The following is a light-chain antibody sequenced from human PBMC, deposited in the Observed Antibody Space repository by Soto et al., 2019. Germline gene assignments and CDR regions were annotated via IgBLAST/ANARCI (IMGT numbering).Light chain of an antibody. V-gene: IGKV3-11*01. CDR2: DAS. CDR3: QQRRNWPRLT. Sequence: EIVLTQSPATLSLSPGERATLSCRASQSVSNFLAWYQHKPGQAPRLLIYDASTRATGIPARFSGSGSGTDFTLTISSLEPEDFAIYYCQQRRNWPRLTFGGGTKVEIK. CDR1: QSVSNF. J-gene: IGKJ4*01.